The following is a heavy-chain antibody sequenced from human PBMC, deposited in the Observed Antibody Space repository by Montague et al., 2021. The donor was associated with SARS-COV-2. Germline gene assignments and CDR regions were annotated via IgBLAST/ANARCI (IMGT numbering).Heavy chain of an antibody. CDR3: ARHLAISGPAAVSDY. CDR2: IHYSGIT. V-gene: IGHV4-39*01. CDR1: GDSISSGYFY. Sequence: SETLSLTCTVSGDSISSGYFYWGWIRQPPEKGLEWVGTIHYSGITYYNPSLKSRVTISVDTSRNQFSLKLSSVTAADTAIYYCARHLAISGPAAVSDYWGQGTLVTVSS. J-gene: IGHJ4*02. D-gene: IGHD2-2*01.